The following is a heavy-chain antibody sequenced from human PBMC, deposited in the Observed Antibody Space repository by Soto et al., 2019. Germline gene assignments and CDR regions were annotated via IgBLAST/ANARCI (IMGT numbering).Heavy chain of an antibody. Sequence: GGSLRLSCAASGFSFGSYALSWVRQAPGKGLEWVSTISGSDGKTFYADYVKGRFSISRDTSQNTLYLQMNSLRADDTAIYYCASCSYLDYWGQGTRVTVSS. D-gene: IGHD2-15*01. J-gene: IGHJ4*02. V-gene: IGHV3-23*01. CDR3: ASCSYLDY. CDR2: ISGSDGKT. CDR1: GFSFGSYA.